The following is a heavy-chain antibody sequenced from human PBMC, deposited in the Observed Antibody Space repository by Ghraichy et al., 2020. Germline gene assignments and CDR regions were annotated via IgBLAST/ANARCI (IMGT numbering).Heavy chain of an antibody. CDR2: IYYSGST. V-gene: IGHV4-61*01. CDR1: GGSVSSGSYY. Sequence: SETLSLTCTVSGGSVSSGSYYWSWIRQPPGKGLEWIGYIYYSGSTNYNPSLKSRVTISVDTSKNQFSLKLSSVTAADTAVYYCARQMLGAGLNYDFWSGYPDWYFDLWGRGTLVTVSS. D-gene: IGHD3-3*01. CDR3: ARQMLGAGLNYDFWSGYPDWYFDL. J-gene: IGHJ2*01.